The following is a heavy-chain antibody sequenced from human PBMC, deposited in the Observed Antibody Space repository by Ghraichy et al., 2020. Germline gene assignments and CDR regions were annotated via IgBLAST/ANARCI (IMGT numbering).Heavy chain of an antibody. CDR3: ARSSGLVVVTATRTYYFDY. CDR2: INHSGST. D-gene: IGHD2-21*02. V-gene: IGHV4-34*01. CDR1: GGSFSGYY. J-gene: IGHJ4*02. Sequence: ESLNISCAFYGGSFSGYYWSWIRQPPGKGLEWIGEINHSGSTNYNPSLKSRVTISVDTSKNQFSLKLSSVTAADTAVYYCARSSGLVVVTATRTYYFDYWGQGTLVTVSS.